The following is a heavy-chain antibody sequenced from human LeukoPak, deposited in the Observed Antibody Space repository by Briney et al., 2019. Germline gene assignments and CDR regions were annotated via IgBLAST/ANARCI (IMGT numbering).Heavy chain of an antibody. CDR2: ISWNSGSI. CDR3: AKEGSGWYFIFDY. CDR1: GFTFDDYA. V-gene: IGHV3-9*01. J-gene: IGHJ4*02. Sequence: GGSLRLSCAASGFTFDDYAMHWVRQAPGKGLEWVSGISWNSGSIGYADSVKGRFTISRDNAKNSLYLQMNSLRAEDTALYYRAKEGSGWYFIFDYWGQGTLVTVSS. D-gene: IGHD6-19*01.